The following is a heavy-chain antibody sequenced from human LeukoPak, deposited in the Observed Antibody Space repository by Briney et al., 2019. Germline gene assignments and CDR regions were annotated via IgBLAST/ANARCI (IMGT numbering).Heavy chain of an antibody. CDR1: GFTFDDYT. D-gene: IGHD6-13*01. Sequence: GGSLRLSCAASGFTFDDYTMYWIRQAPGKGLEWVSSISSSSSYIYYADSAKGRFTISRDNAKNSLYLQMNSLRAEDTAVYYCARGRHSSSWSYYYYYMDVWGKGTTVTVSS. CDR3: ARGRHSSSWSYYYYYMDV. J-gene: IGHJ6*03. V-gene: IGHV3-21*01. CDR2: ISSSSSYI.